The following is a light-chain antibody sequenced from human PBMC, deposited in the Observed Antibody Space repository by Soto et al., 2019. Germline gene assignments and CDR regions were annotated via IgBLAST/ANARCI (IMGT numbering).Light chain of an antibody. J-gene: IGKJ4*01. CDR2: AAS. CDR3: LHHNTYP. Sequence: NIQMTQSPSAMSASVGDRVTITCRARQDITTNLAWFQQKPGKVPKLLIHAASSLQSGVPSRFGASGSGTEFTLTISSLQPEDFAAYSCLHHNTYPFGGGTQVEIK. V-gene: IGKV1D-17*01. CDR1: QDITTN.